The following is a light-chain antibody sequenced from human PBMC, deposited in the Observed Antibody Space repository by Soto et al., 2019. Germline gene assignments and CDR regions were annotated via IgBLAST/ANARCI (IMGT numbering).Light chain of an antibody. Sequence: DIVLTQSPVTLSLSPGERAALSCRASESVNSNFLAWYQQRPGQAPRLLIYEASTRATGIPVRFSGSGSGTDFTLTISRLEPEDFATYYCHQYHNSPSTFGQGTKLEIK. CDR3: HQYHNSPST. CDR2: EAS. J-gene: IGKJ2*01. CDR1: ESVNSNF. V-gene: IGKV3-20*01.